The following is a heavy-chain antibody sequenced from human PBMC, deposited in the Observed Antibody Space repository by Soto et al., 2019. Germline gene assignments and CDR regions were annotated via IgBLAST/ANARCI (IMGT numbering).Heavy chain of an antibody. J-gene: IGHJ6*02. CDR1: GDSVSSKSDS. CDR2: TYYSSKWYN. V-gene: IGHV6-1*01. Sequence: SQTLTLTCVLSGDSVSSKSDSWTWTRQSPSRGLEWLGRTYYSSKWYNDYAVSVKSRITINPDTSKNQFSLQLNSVAPEDTAVYYCARGYSGSMDVWGQGTTVTVSS. D-gene: IGHD5-12*01. CDR3: ARGYSGSMDV.